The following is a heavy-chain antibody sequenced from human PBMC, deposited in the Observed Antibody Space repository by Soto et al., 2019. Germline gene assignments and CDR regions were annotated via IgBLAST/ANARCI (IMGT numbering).Heavy chain of an antibody. J-gene: IGHJ6*02. V-gene: IGHV3-30-3*01. CDR1: GFTFSTYA. CDR3: AKEGAGYNYGYVMLDKFYYGMDV. Sequence: QVQLVESGGGVVQPGRSLRLSCAASGFTFSTYAMHWVRQAPGKGLEWVAVISYDGTNKYYADSVRGRFTISRDNSTNTLCLQMHSLIAEDTVVYYWAKEGAGYNYGYVMLDKFYYGMDVWRQGATVTVSS. CDR2: ISYDGTNK. D-gene: IGHD5-18*01.